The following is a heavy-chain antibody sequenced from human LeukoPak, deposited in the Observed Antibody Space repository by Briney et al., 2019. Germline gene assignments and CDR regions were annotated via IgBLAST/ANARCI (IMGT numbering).Heavy chain of an antibody. CDR2: MYTSGIT. CDR1: GGSISSYS. D-gene: IGHD6-13*01. Sequence: SETLSLNCTVSGGSISSYSWSWIRQSAGKGLEWIGHMYTSGITNYNPSLKSRVTMSVDTSKKQFSLKLSSVTAADTAVYYCASRDANTAAGFDIWGQGTMLTVSS. V-gene: IGHV4-4*07. J-gene: IGHJ3*02. CDR3: ASRDANTAAGFDI.